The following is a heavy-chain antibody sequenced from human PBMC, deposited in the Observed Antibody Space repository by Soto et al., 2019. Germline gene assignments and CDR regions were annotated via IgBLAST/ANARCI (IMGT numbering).Heavy chain of an antibody. CDR2: ISGYNGDT. J-gene: IGHJ6*02. CDR1: GYTFSIYG. D-gene: IGHD2-8*01. V-gene: IGHV1-18*01. Sequence: QGQLVQSGGEVKKSGASVKVSCKASGYTFSIYGISWVRQAPGQGLEWMGWISGYNGDTNYAQKFQGRVTMTIDTSTTTAYMELRSLTSDDTAVYYCAKNGQPPYYYYGLDVWGQGTTVTVSS. CDR3: AKNGQPPYYYYGLDV.